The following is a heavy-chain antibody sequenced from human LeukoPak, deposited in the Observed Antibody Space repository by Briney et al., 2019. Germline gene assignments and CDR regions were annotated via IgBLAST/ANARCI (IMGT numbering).Heavy chain of an antibody. D-gene: IGHD1-20*01. CDR3: ARSITGTIPFDP. CDR1: GSIFTSYW. Sequence: GASLQISCKGSGSIFTSYWIGWVRQLPGKGLEWMGIIYPGDSDTRYSPSFQGQVTISADKSISTAYLQWSSLKASDTAMYYCARSITGTIPFDPWGQGTLVTVSS. CDR2: IYPGDSDT. J-gene: IGHJ5*02. V-gene: IGHV5-51*01.